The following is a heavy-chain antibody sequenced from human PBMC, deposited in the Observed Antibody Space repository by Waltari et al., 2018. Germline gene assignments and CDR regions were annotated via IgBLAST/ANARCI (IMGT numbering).Heavy chain of an antibody. D-gene: IGHD6-13*01. Sequence: EVQLLESGGGLVQPGGSLRLSCAASGFTFNNYAMSWVRQAPGKGLGWVLAISGSGGSTYYADSVKGRFTITRDNSKNTLYLQMNSLRAEDTAVYYCAKALLAAGFSSGDSWGQGTLVTVSS. J-gene: IGHJ5*01. V-gene: IGHV3-23*01. CDR3: AKALLAAGFSSGDS. CDR2: ISGSGGST. CDR1: GFTFNNYA.